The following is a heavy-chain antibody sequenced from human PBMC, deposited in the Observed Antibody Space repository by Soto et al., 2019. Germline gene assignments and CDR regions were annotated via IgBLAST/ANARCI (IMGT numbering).Heavy chain of an antibody. V-gene: IGHV3-23*01. Sequence: PGGSLRLSCATSGFTFSNYPMNWVRQAPGKGLEWVSGISAGGDRTYYADSVKGRFTIFRDNAKNSLYLQMNSLRPEDTALYFCAAFKFRPVWSDSWGQGTLVTVSS. CDR1: GFTFSNYP. J-gene: IGHJ5*01. D-gene: IGHD3-10*01. CDR3: AAFKFRPVWSDS. CDR2: ISAGGDRT.